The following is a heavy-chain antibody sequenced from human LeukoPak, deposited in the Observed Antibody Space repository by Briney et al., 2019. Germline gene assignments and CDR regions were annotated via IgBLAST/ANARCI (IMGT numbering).Heavy chain of an antibody. CDR2: ISSSSSYI. J-gene: IGHJ3*02. Sequence: GGSLRLSCAASGFTFSSYSMNWVRQAPGKGLEWVSSISSSSSYIYYADSVKGRFTISRDNAKNSLYLQMNSLRAEDTAVYYCARERPVLWFRETSSKKHPRTMNSEAFDIWGQGTMVTVSS. CDR1: GFTFSSYS. D-gene: IGHD3-10*01. CDR3: ARERPVLWFRETSSKKHPRTMNSEAFDI. V-gene: IGHV3-21*01.